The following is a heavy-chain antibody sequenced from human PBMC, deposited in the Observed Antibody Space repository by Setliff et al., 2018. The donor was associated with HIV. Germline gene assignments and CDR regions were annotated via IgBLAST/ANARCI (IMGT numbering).Heavy chain of an antibody. Sequence: GGSLRLSCVASGFTFSNYWMHWVRQAPGKGLVWVSRINTDGSSISHADSVKGRFTISRDNAKNTLFLQMNSLRAEDTAVYYCASSNVVMVTASVSDAFDIWGQGTMVTVSS. CDR3: ASSNVVMVTASVSDAFDI. CDR2: INTDGSSI. CDR1: GFTFSNYW. D-gene: IGHD2-21*02. V-gene: IGHV3-74*01. J-gene: IGHJ3*02.